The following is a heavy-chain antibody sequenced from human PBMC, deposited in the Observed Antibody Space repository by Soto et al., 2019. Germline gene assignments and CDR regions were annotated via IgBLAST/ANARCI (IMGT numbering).Heavy chain of an antibody. Sequence: QLQLQESGPGLAKPSETLPLTCTVSGGSISSSSYFWDWIRQPPGKALEWIGSIYYSGNTYYNPSLKSRVTVYVDRSKNQFSLKLSSVTAADTALYYCARRMKDSSSAGGFDIWGQGTMVTVSS. CDR2: IYYSGNT. CDR1: GGSISSSSYF. V-gene: IGHV4-39*01. CDR3: ARRMKDSSSAGGFDI. J-gene: IGHJ3*02. D-gene: IGHD3-22*01.